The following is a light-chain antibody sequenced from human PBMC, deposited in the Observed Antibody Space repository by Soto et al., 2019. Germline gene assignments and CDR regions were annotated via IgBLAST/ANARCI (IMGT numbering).Light chain of an antibody. J-gene: IGKJ1*01. CDR1: QSISSY. V-gene: IGKV1-39*01. CDR3: QQSHRA. CDR2: AAS. Sequence: DIQMTQSPSSLSASVGDRVTIICRASQSISSYLNWYQQKPGKAPKLLVYAASSLQSGVPSRFSGSGSGTDFTLTISSLQPEDFATYYCQQSHRAFGQGTKVDIK.